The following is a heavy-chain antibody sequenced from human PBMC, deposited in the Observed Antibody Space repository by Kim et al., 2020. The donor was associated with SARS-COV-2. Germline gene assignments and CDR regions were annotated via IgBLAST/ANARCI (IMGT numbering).Heavy chain of an antibody. V-gene: IGHV4-61*02. CDR1: GGSISSGSYY. Sequence: SETLSLTCTVSGGSISSGSYYWSWIRQPAGKGLEWIGRIYTSGSTNYNPSLKSRVTISVDTSKNQFSLKLSSVTAADTAVYYCARGGETGTTSMVAFDIWGQGTMVTVSS. CDR3: ARGGETGTTSMVAFDI. J-gene: IGHJ3*02. D-gene: IGHD1-1*01. CDR2: IYTSGST.